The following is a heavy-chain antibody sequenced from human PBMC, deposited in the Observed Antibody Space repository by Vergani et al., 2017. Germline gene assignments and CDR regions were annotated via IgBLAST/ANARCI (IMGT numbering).Heavy chain of an antibody. CDR2: IYYSGIT. J-gene: IGHJ3*02. V-gene: IGHV4-39*01. Sequence: QLQLQESGPGLVKPSETLSLTCTVSGGSISSSSYYWGWIRQPPGKGLEWIGSIYYSGITYYNPSLKSRVTISVDTSKNQFSLKRSSVTAADTAVYYCARHTYYYDSSGYPHAFDIWGQGTMVTVSS. CDR3: ARHTYYYDSSGYPHAFDI. CDR1: GGSISSSSYY. D-gene: IGHD3-22*01.